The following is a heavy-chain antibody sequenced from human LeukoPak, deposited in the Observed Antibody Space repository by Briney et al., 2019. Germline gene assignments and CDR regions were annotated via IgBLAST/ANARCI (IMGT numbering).Heavy chain of an antibody. D-gene: IGHD2-2*01. Sequence: PSETLSLTCTVSGGSISSYYWSWIRQPAGKGLEWIGRIYTGGSTNYNPSLKSRVTMSVDTSKNQFSLKLSSVTAADTAVYYCAREVVCSSTSRLAFDYWGQGTLVTVSS. CDR3: AREVVCSSTSRLAFDY. V-gene: IGHV4-4*07. J-gene: IGHJ4*02. CDR2: IYTGGST. CDR1: GGSISSYY.